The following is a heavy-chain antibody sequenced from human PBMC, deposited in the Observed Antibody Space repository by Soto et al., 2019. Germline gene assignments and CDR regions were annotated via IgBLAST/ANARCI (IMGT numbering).Heavy chain of an antibody. J-gene: IGHJ5*02. Sequence: SETLSLTCSVSGDSISRSSYNWGWIRQSPGKGLEWIGYIYYSGSTYYNPSLKSRVTISVDTSKNQFSLKLSSVTAADTAVYYCARAKGEWLLLGDPINWFDPWGQGTLVTVSS. V-gene: IGHV4-31*03. D-gene: IGHD3-3*01. CDR1: GDSISRSSYN. CDR2: IYYSGST. CDR3: ARAKGEWLLLGDPINWFDP.